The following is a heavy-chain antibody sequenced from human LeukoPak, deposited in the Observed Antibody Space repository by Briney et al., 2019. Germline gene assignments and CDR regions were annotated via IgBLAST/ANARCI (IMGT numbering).Heavy chain of an antibody. V-gene: IGHV4-59*01. D-gene: IGHD6-13*01. J-gene: IGHJ4*02. Sequence: PSETLSLTCAVYGGSFSGYYWSWIRQPPGKGLEWIGYIYYSGSTNYNPSLKSRVTISVDTSKNQFSLKLSSVTAADTAVYYCARVLGGRWAAAGRVDYWGQGTLVTVSS. CDR2: IYYSGST. CDR1: GGSFSGYY. CDR3: ARVLGGRWAAAGRVDY.